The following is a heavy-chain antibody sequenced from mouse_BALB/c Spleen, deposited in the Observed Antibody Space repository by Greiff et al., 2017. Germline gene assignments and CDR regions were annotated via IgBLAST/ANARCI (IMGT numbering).Heavy chain of an antibody. CDR2: ISDGGSYT. D-gene: IGHD1-1*01. V-gene: IGHV5-4*02. Sequence: DVKLVESGGGLVKPGGSLKLSCAASGFTFSDYYMYWVRQTPEKRLEWVATISDGGSYTYYPDSVKGRFTISRDNAKNNLYLQMSSLKSEDTAMYYCARAPYYDYAMDYWGQGTSVTVSS. J-gene: IGHJ4*01. CDR1: GFTFSDYY. CDR3: ARAPYYDYAMDY.